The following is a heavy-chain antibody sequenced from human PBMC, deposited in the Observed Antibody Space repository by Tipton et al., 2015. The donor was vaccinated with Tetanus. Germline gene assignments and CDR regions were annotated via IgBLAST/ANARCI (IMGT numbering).Heavy chain of an antibody. D-gene: IGHD2-2*01. CDR1: GGSVNSGTYY. CDR3: ARVACSSTSCYSHYFDY. V-gene: IGHV4-61*01. Sequence: TLSLTCSVSGGSVNSGTYYWSWIRQPPGKGLEWLGDIYYGGVTQYNPSLESRVTISMDTSKNQVSLRLTSVTAADTAVYYCARVACSSTSCYSHYFDYWGPGSLVTVSS. J-gene: IGHJ4*02. CDR2: IYYGGVT.